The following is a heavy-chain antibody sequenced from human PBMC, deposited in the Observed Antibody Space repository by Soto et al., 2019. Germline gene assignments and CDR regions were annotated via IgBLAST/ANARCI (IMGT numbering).Heavy chain of an antibody. J-gene: IGHJ4*02. CDR1: GGSISSGDYY. CDR3: ARGADSGYDNPGVPDY. CDR2: IYYSGST. V-gene: IGHV4-30-4*01. Sequence: SSETLSLTCTVSGGSISSGDYYWSWIRQPPGKGLEWIGYIYYSGSTYYNPSLKSRVTISVDTSKNQFSLKLSSVTAADTAVYYCARGADSGYDNPGVPDYWGQGTLVTVSS. D-gene: IGHD5-12*01.